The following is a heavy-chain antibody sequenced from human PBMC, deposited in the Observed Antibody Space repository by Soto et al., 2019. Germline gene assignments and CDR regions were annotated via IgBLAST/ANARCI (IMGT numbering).Heavy chain of an antibody. J-gene: IGHJ5*02. V-gene: IGHV3-13*01. CDR3: ARGSGVGATPDGTGWFDP. Sequence: GGSLRLSCAASGFTLSSYDMHWVRQATGKGLERVSAIGTAGDTYYPGSVKGRFTISRENAKNSLYLQMNSLRAGDTAVYYCARGSGVGATPDGTGWFDPWGQGTLVTVSS. D-gene: IGHD1-26*01. CDR1: GFTLSSYD. CDR2: IGTAGDT.